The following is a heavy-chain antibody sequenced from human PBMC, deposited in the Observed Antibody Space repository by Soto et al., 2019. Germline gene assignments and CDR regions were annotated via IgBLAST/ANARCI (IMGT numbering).Heavy chain of an antibody. Sequence: AGSLRISCAASGFTFSSYGMHWVRQAPGKGLEWVAVISCDGSNKYYADSVKGRFTISRDNSKNTLYLQMNSLRAEDTAVYYCAKDPGWELLTVYFDYWGQGTLVTVSS. CDR3: AKDPGWELLTVYFDY. CDR1: GFTFSSYG. J-gene: IGHJ4*02. D-gene: IGHD1-26*01. V-gene: IGHV3-30*18. CDR2: ISCDGSNK.